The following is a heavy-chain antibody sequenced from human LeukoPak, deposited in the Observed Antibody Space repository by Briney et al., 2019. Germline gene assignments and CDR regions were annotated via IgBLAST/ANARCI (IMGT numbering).Heavy chain of an antibody. D-gene: IGHD6-13*01. J-gene: IGHJ4*02. CDR3: AKDTSSSWTYYFDY. V-gene: IGHV3-23*01. CDR2: ISGSGGST. Sequence: PGGSLRLSCAASGFTFSSYGMHWVRQAPGKGLEWVSTISGSGGSTYYADSVKGRFTISRDNSKNTLYLQMNSLRAEDTAVYYCAKDTSSSWTYYFDYWGQGTLVTVSS. CDR1: GFTFSSYG.